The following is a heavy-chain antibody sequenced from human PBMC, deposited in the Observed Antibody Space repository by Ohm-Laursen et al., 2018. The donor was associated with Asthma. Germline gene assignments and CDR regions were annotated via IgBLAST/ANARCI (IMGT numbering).Heavy chain of an antibody. J-gene: IGHJ4*02. D-gene: IGHD5-18*01. V-gene: IGHV3-33*01. CDR3: ARDRDTAMVTLGFDY. Sequence: SLRLSCAASGFTFSSYGMHWVRQAPGKGLEWVAVIWYDGSNKYYADSVKGRFTISRDNSKNTLYLQMNSLRAEDTAVYYCARDRDTAMVTLGFDYWGQGTLVTVSS. CDR1: GFTFSSYG. CDR2: IWYDGSNK.